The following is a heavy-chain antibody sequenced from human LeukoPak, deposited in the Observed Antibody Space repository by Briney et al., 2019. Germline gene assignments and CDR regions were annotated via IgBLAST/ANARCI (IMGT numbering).Heavy chain of an antibody. D-gene: IGHD2-2*01. Sequence: SETLSLTCTVSGGSISSHYWSWIRQPPGKGLEWIGYIYYNGSTNYNPSLKSRVTISIDTSKNQFSLKLSSVTAADTAVYYCARERYCSSTSCAADAFDIWGQGTMVTVSS. CDR1: GGSISSHY. CDR3: ARERYCSSTSCAADAFDI. CDR2: IYYNGST. J-gene: IGHJ3*02. V-gene: IGHV4-59*11.